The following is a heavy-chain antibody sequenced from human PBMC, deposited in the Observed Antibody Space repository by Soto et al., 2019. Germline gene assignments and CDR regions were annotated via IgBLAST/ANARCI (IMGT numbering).Heavy chain of an antibody. Sequence: QVQLQESGPGLVKPSQTLSLTCTVSDGSISSGAYYWSWVRQPPGKGLEWIGYIYYSGSTYYNPSLKSRVTISVDTSKNQFSLKLSSVTATDTGVYYCARDNYGDTYYLDYWGQGTLVTVSS. CDR2: IYYSGST. D-gene: IGHD4-17*01. J-gene: IGHJ4*02. CDR1: DGSISSGAYY. V-gene: IGHV4-30-4*01. CDR3: ARDNYGDTYYLDY.